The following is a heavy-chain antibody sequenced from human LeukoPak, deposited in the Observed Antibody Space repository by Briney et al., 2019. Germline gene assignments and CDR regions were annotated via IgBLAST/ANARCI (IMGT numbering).Heavy chain of an antibody. V-gene: IGHV4-38-2*02. CDR2: IYHSGST. J-gene: IGHJ5*02. CDR3: AREYGSGNSFDP. D-gene: IGHD3-10*01. Sequence: SETLSLTCTVSGYSISSGYYWGWIRQPPGKGLEWIGSIYHSGSTYYNPSLKSRVTISVDTSKNQFSLKLSSVTAADTAVYYCAREYGSGNSFDPWGQGTLVTVSS. CDR1: GYSISSGYY.